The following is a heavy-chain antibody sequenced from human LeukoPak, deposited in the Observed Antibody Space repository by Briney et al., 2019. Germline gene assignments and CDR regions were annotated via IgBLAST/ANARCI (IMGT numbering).Heavy chain of an antibody. J-gene: IGHJ4*02. V-gene: IGHV3-21*01. D-gene: IGHD6-19*01. CDR1: GFTFSSYS. CDR3: ARDNSFDSSGWYWGAGELDY. CDR2: ISSSSSYI. Sequence: GGSLRLSCAASGFTFSSYSMNWVRQAPGKGLEWVSSISSSSSYIYYADSVKGRFTISRDNAKNSLYLQMNSLRAEDTAVYYCARDNSFDSSGWYWGAGELDYWGQGTLVTVSS.